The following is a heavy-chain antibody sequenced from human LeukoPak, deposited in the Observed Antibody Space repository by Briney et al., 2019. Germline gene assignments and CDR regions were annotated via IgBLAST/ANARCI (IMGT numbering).Heavy chain of an antibody. CDR3: AKDRRYSYGFCYYYYGMDV. CDR2: ISGSGGST. V-gene: IGHV3-23*01. Sequence: PGGSLRLSCVASGFTFSSYAMSWVRQAPGKGLEWVSAISGSGGSTYYADSVKGRFTISRDNSKNTLYLQMNSLRAEDTAVYYCAKDRRYSYGFCYYYYGMDVWGQGTTVTVSS. J-gene: IGHJ6*02. CDR1: GFTFSSYA. D-gene: IGHD5-18*01.